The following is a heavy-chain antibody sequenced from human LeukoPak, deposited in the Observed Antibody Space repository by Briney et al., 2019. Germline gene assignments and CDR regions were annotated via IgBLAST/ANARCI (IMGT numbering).Heavy chain of an antibody. J-gene: IGHJ3*02. V-gene: IGHV4-61*10. D-gene: IGHD3-22*01. CDR2: IYYSGST. Sequence: PSETLSLTCTVSGGSISSGSYYWSWIRQPAGKGLEWIGYIYYSGSTNYNPSLKSRVTISVDTSKNQFSLKLSSVTAADTAVYYCARGPAFYDSSGNGENAFDIWGQGTMVTVSS. CDR1: GGSISSGSYY. CDR3: ARGPAFYDSSGNGENAFDI.